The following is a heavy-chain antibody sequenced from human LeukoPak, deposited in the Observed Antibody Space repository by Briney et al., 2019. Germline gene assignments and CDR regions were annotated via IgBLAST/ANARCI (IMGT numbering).Heavy chain of an antibody. V-gene: IGHV4-30-2*01. CDR1: GGSISSGGYY. Sequence: PSETLSLTCTVSGGSISSGGYYWSWIRQPPGKGLEWIGYIYHSGSTYYNPSLKSRVTISVDRSKNQFSLKLSSVTAADTAVYYCARDATLYDILAGSRWGHFDYWGQGTLVTVSS. J-gene: IGHJ4*02. CDR3: ARDATLYDILAGSRWGHFDY. D-gene: IGHD3-9*01. CDR2: IYHSGST.